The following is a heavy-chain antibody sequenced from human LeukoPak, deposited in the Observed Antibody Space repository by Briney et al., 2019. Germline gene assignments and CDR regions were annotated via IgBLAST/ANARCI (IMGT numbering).Heavy chain of an antibody. CDR2: IYPGDSDT. Sequence: GASLKISCKGSGYSFTSYWIGWVRQLPGKGLEWMGIIYPGDSDTRYSPSFQGQVTISADKSISTAYLQWSSLKASDTAMFYCARQESGTFFDQWGQGTMVTVAS. V-gene: IGHV5-51*01. J-gene: IGHJ4*02. CDR3: ARQESGTFFDQ. CDR1: GYSFTSYW. D-gene: IGHD3-3*01.